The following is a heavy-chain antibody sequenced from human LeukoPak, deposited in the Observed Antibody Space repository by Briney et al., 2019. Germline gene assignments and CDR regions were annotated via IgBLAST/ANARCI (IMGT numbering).Heavy chain of an antibody. D-gene: IGHD3-16*02. J-gene: IGHJ4*02. V-gene: IGHV4-61*02. CDR1: CGSITSANYY. Sequence: SQTLSLTCTVSCGSITSANYYWSWIRQPAWKGLEWIGRIYTVGSTNYNPSLKSRVNISVHTAKNQFSMNLSSVTAADTAVYYCARGRLYDYVWGTYRSTYYFDYWGQGNLVTVSS. CDR2: IYTVGST. CDR3: ARGRLYDYVWGTYRSTYYFDY.